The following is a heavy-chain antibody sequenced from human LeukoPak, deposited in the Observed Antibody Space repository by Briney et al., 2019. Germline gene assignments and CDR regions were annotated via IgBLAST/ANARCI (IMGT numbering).Heavy chain of an antibody. CDR2: IIPIFGTA. CDR1: GGTFSSYA. CDR3: ASHSITMIVAIRAQYMDV. J-gene: IGHJ6*03. V-gene: IGHV1-69*05. D-gene: IGHD3-22*01. Sequence: SVKVSCKASGGTFSSYASSWVRQAPGQGLEWMGWIIPIFGTANYAQKLQGRVTITTNESTSTAYMELSSLRSGDTAVYYCASHSITMIVAIRAQYMDVWGKGTTVTVSS.